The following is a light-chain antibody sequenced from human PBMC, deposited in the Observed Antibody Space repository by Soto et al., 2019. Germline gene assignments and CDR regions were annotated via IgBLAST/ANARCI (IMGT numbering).Light chain of an antibody. CDR1: QYIGDF. V-gene: IGKV1-39*01. CDR3: QQSYFILGT. CDR2: GAS. J-gene: IGKJ1*01. Sequence: DIQMTQSPSSLSASVGDRVTITCRASQYIGDFLNWYQQTPGKPPKLLIFGASNLHIGVPSRFSGSGSGTEFTLTINNLLREDFATYYCQQSYFILGTFGRGTKVEI.